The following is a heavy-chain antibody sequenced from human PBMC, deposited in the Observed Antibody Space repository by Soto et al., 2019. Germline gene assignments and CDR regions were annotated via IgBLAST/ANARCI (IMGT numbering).Heavy chain of an antibody. CDR1: GYSFTDYH. CDR3: ARGDSTDCSNGVCPFFFNHYIVV. D-gene: IGHD2-8*01. J-gene: IGHJ6*02. Sequence: QVQLVQSGAEVKKPGASVKVSCKASGYSFTDYHIHWVRQAPGQGLEWLGRINPKSGGTSTAQKFQGWVTMTTDTSIRTAFMELTRLTSDDTAIYYCARGDSTDCSNGVCPFFFNHYIVVLGQGTTVTVSS. V-gene: IGHV1-2*04. CDR2: INPKSGGT.